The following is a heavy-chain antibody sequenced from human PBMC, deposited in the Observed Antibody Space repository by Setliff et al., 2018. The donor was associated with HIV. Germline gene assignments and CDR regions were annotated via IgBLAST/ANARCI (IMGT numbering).Heavy chain of an antibody. Sequence: PSETLSLTCTLSDASYSGTNHYWGWIRQPPGKGREWIGSIDDSGRTYYSPSLKSRVTSSVDPSKIQFSLKLSSVAAADTAVYYCVRQAFYYASGTYSHFYMDVWGKGIAVTVSS. V-gene: IGHV4-39*01. J-gene: IGHJ6*03. CDR3: VRQAFYYASGTYSHFYMDV. D-gene: IGHD3-10*01. CDR1: DASYSGTNHY. CDR2: IDDSGRT.